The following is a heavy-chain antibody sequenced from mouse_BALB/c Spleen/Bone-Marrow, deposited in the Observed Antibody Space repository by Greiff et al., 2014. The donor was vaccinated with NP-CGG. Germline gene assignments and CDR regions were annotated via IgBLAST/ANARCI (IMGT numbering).Heavy chain of an antibody. J-gene: IGHJ4*01. V-gene: IGHV1-14*01. CDR3: ARYGFYAMDY. CDR1: GYAFTSYV. Sequence: QLVESGPELVKPGASVKMSCKASGYAFTSYVVHWVKQKPGQGLEWIGYINPYNDGTKYNEKFKGKATLTSDKSSSTAYMELSSLTSEDSAVYYCARYGFYAMDYWGQGTSVTVSS. D-gene: IGHD2-2*01. CDR2: INPYNDGT.